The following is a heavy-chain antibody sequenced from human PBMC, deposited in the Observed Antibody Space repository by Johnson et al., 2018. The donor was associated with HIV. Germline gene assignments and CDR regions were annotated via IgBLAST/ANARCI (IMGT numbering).Heavy chain of an antibody. CDR1: GFTFSSYG. CDR3: ARDAGLAVAESDAFDI. D-gene: IGHD6-19*01. CDR2: ISYDGSNK. J-gene: IGHJ3*02. Sequence: QVQLVESGGGVVQPGRSLRLSCAASGFTFSSYGMHWVRQAPGKGLEWVVVISYDGSNKYYADSVKGRFTISRDNSKNTLYLQMNNLVVEDTALYYCARDAGLAVAESDAFDIWGQGTMVTVSS. V-gene: IGHV3-30*03.